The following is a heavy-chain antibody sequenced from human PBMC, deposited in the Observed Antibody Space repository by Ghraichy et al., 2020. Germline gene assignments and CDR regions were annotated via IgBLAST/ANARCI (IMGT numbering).Heavy chain of an antibody. CDR2: IYYSGST. J-gene: IGHJ6*02. D-gene: IGHD2/OR15-2a*01. V-gene: IGHV4-59*01. CDR1: GGSISSYF. CDR3: ARVGPSKSYFYYYALDL. Sequence: SETLSLTCTVSGGSISSYFWSWIRQPPGKGLEWIGYIYYSGSTNYNPSLKSRVTISIDTSKNQFSLKLSSVTAADTAVYYCARVGPSKSYFYYYALDLWGQGTTVTVSS.